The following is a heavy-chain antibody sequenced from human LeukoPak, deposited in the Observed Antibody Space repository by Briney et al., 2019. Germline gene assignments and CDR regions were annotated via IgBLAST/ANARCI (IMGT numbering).Heavy chain of an antibody. CDR1: GYTFTTYA. J-gene: IGHJ6*02. D-gene: IGHD2-15*01. CDR2: INAGNGNT. Sequence: ASVKVSCKASGYTFTTYAMHWVRQAPGQRLEWMGWINAGNGNTNYSQKFQGRISFARDTFASTAYMELSSLRSEDTAVYYCASAVVVAGMYYYYGLDVWGQGTTVTVS. CDR3: ASAVVVAGMYYYYGLDV. V-gene: IGHV1-3*01.